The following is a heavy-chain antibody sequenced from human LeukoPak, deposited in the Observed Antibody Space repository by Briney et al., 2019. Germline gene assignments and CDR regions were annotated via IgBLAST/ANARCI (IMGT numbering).Heavy chain of an antibody. D-gene: IGHD3-3*01. CDR3: ARAKLYMDFWSNAFDI. Sequence: SETLSLTCTVSGDSISSGFYYWSWIRQSAGKGLEWIGRIYTSGSTNYNPSLKSRPSLKSRVTISVDTSKNQFSLKLSSVTAADTAVYYCARAKLYMDFWSNAFDIWGQGTMVTVSS. CDR2: IYTSGST. CDR1: GDSISSGFYY. J-gene: IGHJ3*02. V-gene: IGHV4-61*02.